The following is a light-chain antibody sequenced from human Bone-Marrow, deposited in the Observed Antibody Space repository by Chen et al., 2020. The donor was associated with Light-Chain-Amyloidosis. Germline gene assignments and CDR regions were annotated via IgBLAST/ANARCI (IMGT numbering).Light chain of an antibody. Sequence: SDVLTQPPSVSLAPRQSATRAGGGNNIGSTSVHWYQQTPGQAPLLVVYDDSDRPSGIPERLSGSNSGNTATLTISRVEAGDEADYYCQVWDRSSDRPVFGGGTKLTVL. CDR2: DDS. J-gene: IGLJ3*02. CDR1: NIGSTS. CDR3: QVWDRSSDRPV. V-gene: IGLV3-21*02.